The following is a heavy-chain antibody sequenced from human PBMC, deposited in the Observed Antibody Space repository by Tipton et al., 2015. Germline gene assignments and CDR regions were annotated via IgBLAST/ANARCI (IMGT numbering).Heavy chain of an antibody. J-gene: IGHJ4*02. CDR1: GGSISNYY. V-gene: IGHV4-4*07. D-gene: IGHD6-19*01. CDR2: MYSSGST. Sequence: GLVKSSETLSLTCIVSGGSISNYYWSWIRQPAGKGLEWIGRMYSSGSTNYNPSLKSRVTMSVDTYKNQFSLKLSSMTAADTAVYYCARTGGVHSRGWEVHWGQGTLVSVSS. CDR3: ARTGGVHSRGWEVH.